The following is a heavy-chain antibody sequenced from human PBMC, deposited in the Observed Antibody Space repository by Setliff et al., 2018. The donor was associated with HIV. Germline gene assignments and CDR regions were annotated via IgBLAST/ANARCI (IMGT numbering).Heavy chain of an antibody. CDR2: IKGDGSEK. V-gene: IGHV3-7*01. CDR3: ATDFSISA. J-gene: IGHJ1*01. D-gene: IGHD2-2*01. CDR1: GFTFSYRW. Sequence: GGSLRLSCAASGFTFSYRWMTWVRQAPGKGLEWVANIKGDGSEKYYVDSVKGRFTISRDNAKNSLYLQMNSLRAEDTAIYYCATDFSISAWGRGTLVTVSS.